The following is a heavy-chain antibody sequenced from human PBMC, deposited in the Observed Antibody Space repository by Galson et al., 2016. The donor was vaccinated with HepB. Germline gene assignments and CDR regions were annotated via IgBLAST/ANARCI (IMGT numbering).Heavy chain of an antibody. CDR1: GFTFSSYG. V-gene: IGHV3-30*03. D-gene: IGHD5-12*01. Sequence: SLRLSCAASGFTFSSYGMHWVRQAPGKGLVWVAFISYDGSNKYYEDSVRGRFTISRDNSKNTLYLQMNSLRAEDTAVYYCASEAPILAPTLDYWGQGTLVIVSS. J-gene: IGHJ4*02. CDR3: ASEAPILAPTLDY. CDR2: ISYDGSNK.